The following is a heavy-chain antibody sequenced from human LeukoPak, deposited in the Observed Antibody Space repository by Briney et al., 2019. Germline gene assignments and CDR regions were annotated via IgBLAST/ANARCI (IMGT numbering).Heavy chain of an antibody. CDR3: ARAIAAAVPYYFDY. D-gene: IGHD6-13*01. V-gene: IGHV3-30*04. Sequence: GRSLRLSCAASGFTFSSYAMHWVRQAPGKGPEWVAVISYDGSNKYYADSVKGRFTISRDNSKDTLYLQMNSLRAEDTAVYYCARAIAAAVPYYFDYWGQGTLVTVSS. J-gene: IGHJ4*02. CDR2: ISYDGSNK. CDR1: GFTFSSYA.